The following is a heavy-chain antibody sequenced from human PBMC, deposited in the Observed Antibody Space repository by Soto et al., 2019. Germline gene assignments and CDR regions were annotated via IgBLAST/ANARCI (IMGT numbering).Heavy chain of an antibody. CDR1: GYTFPSHY. J-gene: IGHJ6*02. CDR2: INPSGGST. V-gene: IGHV1-46*01. D-gene: IGHD4-4*01. Sequence: GASVKVSCKASGYTFPSHYMHWVRQAPGQGLEWMGIINPSGGSTNYAQKFQGRVTMTRDTSTSTVYMELSSLRSEDTAVYYCARDKRVTTRYYYYGMDVSGQGTTVTVSS. CDR3: ARDKRVTTRYYYYGMDV.